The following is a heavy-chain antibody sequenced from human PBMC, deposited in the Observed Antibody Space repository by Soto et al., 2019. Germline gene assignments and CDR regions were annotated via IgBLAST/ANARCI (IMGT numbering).Heavy chain of an antibody. CDR1: GGSISSGGYY. CDR3: ARARKGSYDY. Sequence: SETLSLTCSVSGGSISSGGYYWSWIRQHPGKGLEWIGYIYYSGSTSYNPSLKSRVTISVDTSKNQFSLKLSSVTAADTAVYYCARARKGSYDYCGQGTLVAVSS. J-gene: IGHJ4*02. V-gene: IGHV4-31*03. D-gene: IGHD3-10*01. CDR2: IYYSGST.